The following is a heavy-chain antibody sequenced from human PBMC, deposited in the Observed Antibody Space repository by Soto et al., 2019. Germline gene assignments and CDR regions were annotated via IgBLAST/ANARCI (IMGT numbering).Heavy chain of an antibody. D-gene: IGHD3-10*01. J-gene: IGHJ6*02. CDR2: IWYDGSNE. CDR3: ARATPLYGSGSYSYYYYGMDV. V-gene: IGHV3-33*01. Sequence: QVQLVESGGGVVQPGRSLRLSCAASGFTFSSYGMHWVRQAPGKGLEWVAVIWYDGSNEYYADSVKGRFTISRDNSKNTLYLQMNSLRAEDTAVYYCARATPLYGSGSYSYYYYGMDVWGQGTTVTVSS. CDR1: GFTFSSYG.